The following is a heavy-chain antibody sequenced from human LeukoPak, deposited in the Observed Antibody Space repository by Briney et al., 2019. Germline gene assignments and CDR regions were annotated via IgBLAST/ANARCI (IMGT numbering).Heavy chain of an antibody. J-gene: IGHJ3*02. Sequence: PWASVKVSCKASGYTFTSYDINWVRQATGQGLEWMGWMNPNSGNTGYAQKFQGRVTITRNTSISTAYMELSSLRSEDTAVYYYARGVVVPAAIPDAFDIWGQGTMVTVSS. CDR3: ARGVVVPAAIPDAFDI. V-gene: IGHV1-8*03. CDR1: GYTFTSYD. CDR2: MNPNSGNT. D-gene: IGHD2-2*02.